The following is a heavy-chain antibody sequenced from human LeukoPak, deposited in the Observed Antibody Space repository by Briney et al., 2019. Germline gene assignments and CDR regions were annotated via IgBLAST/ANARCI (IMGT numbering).Heavy chain of an antibody. CDR1: GFTFSSYA. J-gene: IGHJ3*02. D-gene: IGHD6-19*01. Sequence: PGGSLRLSCAASGFTFSSYAMSWVRQAPGKGLEWVSAISGSGGSTYYADSVKGRFTISRDNSKNTLYLQMNSLRAEDTAVYYCARDQGWSNAFDIWGQGTMVTVSS. CDR2: ISGSGGST. CDR3: ARDQGWSNAFDI. V-gene: IGHV3-23*01.